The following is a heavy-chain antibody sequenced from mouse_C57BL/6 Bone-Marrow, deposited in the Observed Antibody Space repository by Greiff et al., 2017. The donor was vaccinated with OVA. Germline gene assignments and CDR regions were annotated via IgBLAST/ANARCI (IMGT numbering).Heavy chain of an antibody. CDR1: GYSFTDYN. CDR2: INPNYGTT. V-gene: IGHV1-39*01. D-gene: IGHD2-5*01. Sequence: EVQLQQSGPELVKPGASVKISCKASGYSFTDYNMNWVKQSNGKGLEWIGVINPNYGTTSYNQKFKGKATLTVDQSSSTAYMGLNRLTYEDSAVYYCARGDSNWYFDVWGTGTTVTVSS. CDR3: ARGDSNWYFDV. J-gene: IGHJ1*03.